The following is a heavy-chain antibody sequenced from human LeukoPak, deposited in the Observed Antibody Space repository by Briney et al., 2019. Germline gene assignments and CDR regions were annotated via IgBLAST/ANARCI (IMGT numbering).Heavy chain of an antibody. Sequence: ASVKVSCKASGYTFTSYGISWVRQAPGQGLEWMGWISAYNGNTNYAQKLQGRVTMATDTSTSTAYMELRSLRSDDTAVYYCARANYDSSGYYFDYWGQGTLVTVSS. CDR2: ISAYNGNT. CDR1: GYTFTSYG. J-gene: IGHJ4*02. V-gene: IGHV1-18*01. D-gene: IGHD3-22*01. CDR3: ARANYDSSGYYFDY.